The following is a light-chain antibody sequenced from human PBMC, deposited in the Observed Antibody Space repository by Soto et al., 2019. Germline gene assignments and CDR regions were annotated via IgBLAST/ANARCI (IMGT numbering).Light chain of an antibody. CDR1: QSVSSY. V-gene: IGKV3-11*01. Sequence: EIVLTQSPATLSLSPGERATFSCRASQSVSSYLAWYQQKPGQAPRLLIYDASNRATGIPARFSGSGSGTDFTLTISSLEPEDFAVYYCQQRSNWPRTFGPGTKVDI. J-gene: IGKJ1*01. CDR3: QQRSNWPRT. CDR2: DAS.